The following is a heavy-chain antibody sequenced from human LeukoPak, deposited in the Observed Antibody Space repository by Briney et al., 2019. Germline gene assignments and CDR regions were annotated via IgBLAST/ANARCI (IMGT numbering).Heavy chain of an antibody. CDR2: IYYSGST. Sequence: PSETLSLTCTVSGGSVSSGSYYWSWIRQPPGKGLEWIGYIYYSGSTNYNPSLKSRVTISVDTSKNQFSLKLSSVTAADTAVYYCARSAGDLNELWFGELISGYYYYYYGMDVWGQGTTVTVSS. CDR1: GGSVSSGSYY. V-gene: IGHV4-61*01. D-gene: IGHD3-10*01. J-gene: IGHJ6*02. CDR3: ARSAGDLNELWFGELISGYYYYYYGMDV.